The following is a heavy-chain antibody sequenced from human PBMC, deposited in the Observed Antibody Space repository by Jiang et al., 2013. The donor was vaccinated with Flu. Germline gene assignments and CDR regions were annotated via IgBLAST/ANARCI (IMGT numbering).Heavy chain of an antibody. J-gene: IGHJ4*02. Sequence: VQLVESGGGLVQPGGSLRLSCVVSGFTFSNYWMSWVRQAPGKGPEWVANINQDGSEAYYLDSVKGRFHISRDNAKNSLYLQMNSLRDDDTAVYYCSDFDYWGQGALVTVSS. CDR2: INQDGSEA. CDR3: SDFDY. V-gene: IGHV3-7*03. CDR1: GFTFSNYW.